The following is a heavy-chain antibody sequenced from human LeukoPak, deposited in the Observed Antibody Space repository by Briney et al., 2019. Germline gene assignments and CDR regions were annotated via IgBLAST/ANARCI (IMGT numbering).Heavy chain of an antibody. V-gene: IGHV4-59*01. J-gene: IGHJ6*02. CDR1: GGSISSYY. D-gene: IGHD3-10*01. Sequence: SETLSLTCTVSGGSISSYYWSWIRQPPGKGLEWIGYIYYSGSTNYNPSLKSRVTISVDTSKNQFSLKLSSVTAVDTAVYYCARGAVGGWVPPYYYYYGMDVWGQGTTVTVSS. CDR2: IYYSGST. CDR3: ARGAVGGWVPPYYYYYGMDV.